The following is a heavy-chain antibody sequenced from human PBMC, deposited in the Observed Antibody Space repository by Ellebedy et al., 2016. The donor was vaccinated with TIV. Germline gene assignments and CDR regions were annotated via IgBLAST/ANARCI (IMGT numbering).Heavy chain of an antibody. V-gene: IGHV1-69*10. CDR2: NIPVMGVT. D-gene: IGHD1-1*01. CDR3: ASGYQLPSSPFES. CDR1: GGTFVNFA. Sequence: AASVKVSCKASGGTFVNFAINWARQAPGHGLEWLGQNIPVMGVTNYAQKFRGRLTITADRSSTTVTMSLNHLTSDDTAIYYCASGYQLPSSPFESWGQGTLLTVSS. J-gene: IGHJ4*02.